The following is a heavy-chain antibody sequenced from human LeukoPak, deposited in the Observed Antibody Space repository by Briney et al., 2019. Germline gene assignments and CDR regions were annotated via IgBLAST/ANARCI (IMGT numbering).Heavy chain of an antibody. CDR1: GYTFTTSW. CDR2: IYPSASDT. J-gene: IGHJ4*02. D-gene: IGHD1-26*01. V-gene: IGHV5-51*07. Sequence: PGESLNISGKGSGYTFTTSWIGWVHQMPGKGLEWMGIIYPSASDTRYSPSVQGQVSLSADKSISTAYLQWSSLKASDTAMYYCARGGTYLGHWGQGTLVTVSS. CDR3: ARGGTYLGH.